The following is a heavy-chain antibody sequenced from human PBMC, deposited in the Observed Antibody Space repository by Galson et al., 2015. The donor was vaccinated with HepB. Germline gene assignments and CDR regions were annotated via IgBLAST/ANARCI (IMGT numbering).Heavy chain of an antibody. CDR2: IYRSGNT. CDR3: ARHVVKGGSGWYGYYYGMDV. Sequence: SETLSLTCTVSGGSINSLSYYWVWIRQPPGKGLEWIGYIYRSGNTNYNPSLKSRVSISGDTSKNQFSLKLSSVTAADTAVYYCARHVVKGGSGWYGYYYGMDVWGQGTTVTVSS. D-gene: IGHD6-19*01. J-gene: IGHJ6*02. CDR1: GGSINSLSYY. V-gene: IGHV4-61*05.